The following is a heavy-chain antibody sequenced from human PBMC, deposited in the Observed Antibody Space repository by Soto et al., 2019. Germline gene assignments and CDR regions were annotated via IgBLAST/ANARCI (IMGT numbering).Heavy chain of an antibody. D-gene: IGHD3-22*01. V-gene: IGHV1-18*01. CDR2: ISAYNGNT. Sequence: QVQLVQSGAEVKKPGASVKVSCTASGYTFTSYGISWVRQAPGQGLEWMGWISAYNGNTNYAQELQGRVTMTTDTSTSTAYMEVRSLRSCDTAVYYCAREPGYYYDSSGYFYDYVGQGTLVTVSS. J-gene: IGHJ4*02. CDR3: AREPGYYYDSSGYFYDY. CDR1: GYTFTSYG.